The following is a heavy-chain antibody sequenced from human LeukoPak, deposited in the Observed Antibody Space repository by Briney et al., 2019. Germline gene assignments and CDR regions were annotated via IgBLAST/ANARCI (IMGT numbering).Heavy chain of an antibody. CDR1: GGTFDNSA. CDR3: AREKMEVGYYGLDV. V-gene: IGHV1-69*04. D-gene: IGHD1-1*01. CDR2: IIPILNIP. Sequence: PEASVKVSCKASGGTFDNSAINWVRQAPGQGLEWMGRIIPILNIPNYAQKLQGRVTIAADKSTSTAYMELSSLRSDDTAVYYCAREKMEVGYYGLDVWGQGTTVTVSS. J-gene: IGHJ6*02.